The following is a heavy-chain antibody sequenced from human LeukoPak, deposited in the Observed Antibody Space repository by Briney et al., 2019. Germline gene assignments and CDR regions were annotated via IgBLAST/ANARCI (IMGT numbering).Heavy chain of an antibody. D-gene: IGHD6-13*01. CDR1: GYSISSGYY. V-gene: IGHV4-38-2*02. CDR3: ARAYSSSWYLNWFDP. J-gene: IGHJ5*02. Sequence: SETLSLTCTVSGYSISSGYYWGWIRQPPGKGLEWIGNIYHSGSTYYNPSLKSRVTISVDTSKNQFSLKLSSVTAADTAVYYCARAYSSSWYLNWFDPWGQGTPVTVSS. CDR2: IYHSGST.